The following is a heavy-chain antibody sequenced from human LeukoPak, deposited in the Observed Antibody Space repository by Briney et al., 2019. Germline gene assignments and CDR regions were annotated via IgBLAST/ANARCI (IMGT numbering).Heavy chain of an antibody. D-gene: IGHD3-10*01. CDR1: GYTFTSYD. CDR3: ARFERIDYYGSGSHFDY. Sequence: GASVKVSCKASGYTFTSYDINWVRQATGQGLEWMGWMNPNSGNTGYAQKFQGRVTMTRNTSISTAYMELSSLRSEDTAVYYCARFERIDYYGSGSHFDYWGQGTLVTVSS. CDR2: MNPNSGNT. V-gene: IGHV1-8*01. J-gene: IGHJ4*02.